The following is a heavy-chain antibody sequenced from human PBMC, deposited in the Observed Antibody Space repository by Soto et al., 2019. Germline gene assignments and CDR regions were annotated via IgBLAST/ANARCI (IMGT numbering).Heavy chain of an antibody. CDR2: IYDSGST. J-gene: IGHJ6*02. Sequence: PSETLSLTCTVSGGFIRNYYWSWIRQPAGKGLEWIGRIYDSGSTNYNPSLKSRLTMSVDTSKNQLSLKLSSMTAADTAVYYCARWYSSSSIAAGHCYYGMDVWGQGIKVTVYS. V-gene: IGHV4-4*07. D-gene: IGHD6-13*01. CDR1: GGFIRNYY. CDR3: ARWYSSSSIAAGHCYYGMDV.